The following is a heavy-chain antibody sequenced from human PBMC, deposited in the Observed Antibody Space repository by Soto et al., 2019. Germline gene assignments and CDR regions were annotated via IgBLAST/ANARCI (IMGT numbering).Heavy chain of an antibody. CDR3: ARVELLTGDAFDI. CDR1: GYTFTSHY. CDR2: INPSGGST. Sequence: ASVKVSCKASGYTFTSHYMHWVRQAPGQGLEWMGIINPSGGSTSYAQKFQGRVTMTRDTSTSTVYMELSSLRSEDTAVYYCARVELLTGDAFDIWGQGTMVTVSS. D-gene: IGHD1-7*01. J-gene: IGHJ3*02. V-gene: IGHV1-46*01.